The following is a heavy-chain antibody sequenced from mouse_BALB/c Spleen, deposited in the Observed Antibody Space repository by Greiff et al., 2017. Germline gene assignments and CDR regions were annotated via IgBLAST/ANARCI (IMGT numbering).Heavy chain of an antibody. J-gene: IGHJ3*01. CDR3: ARQETSNWAWFAY. V-gene: IGHV5-6*01. CDR2: ISSGGSYT. D-gene: IGHD4-1*02. Sequence: EVQVVESGGDLVKPGGSLKLSCAASGFTFSSYGMSWVRQTPDKRLEWVATISSGGSYTYYPDSVKGRFTISRDNAKNTLYLQMSSLKSEDTAMYYCARQETSNWAWFAYWGQGTLVTVSA. CDR1: GFTFSSYG.